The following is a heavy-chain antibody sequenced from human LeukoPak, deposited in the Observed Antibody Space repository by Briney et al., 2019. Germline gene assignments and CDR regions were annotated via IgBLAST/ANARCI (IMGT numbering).Heavy chain of an antibody. CDR3: ARDKSSSPYNWFDP. Sequence: KASETLSLTCTVSGGSISSYYRSWIRQPAGKGLEWIGRIYTTGITDYNPSLKSRVTMSVHASKNQFSLKLNSVTAADTAVYYCARDKSSSPYNWFDPWGQGTLVTVSS. CDR2: IYTTGIT. CDR1: GGSISSYY. D-gene: IGHD6-13*01. V-gene: IGHV4-4*07. J-gene: IGHJ5*02.